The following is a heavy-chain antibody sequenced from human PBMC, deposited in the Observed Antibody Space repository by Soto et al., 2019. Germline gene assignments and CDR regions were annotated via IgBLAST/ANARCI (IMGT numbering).Heavy chain of an antibody. V-gene: IGHV3-21*01. CDR3: ARDLSYGSGSYWGEYYYYYMDV. CDR2: ISSSSSYI. J-gene: IGHJ6*03. Sequence: PGGSLRLSCAASGFTFSSYSMNWVRQAPGKGLEWVSSISSSSSYIYYADSVKGRFTISRDNAKNSLYLQMNSLRAEDTAVYYCARDLSYGSGSYWGEYYYYYMDVWGKGTTVTVSS. CDR1: GFTFSSYS. D-gene: IGHD3-10*01.